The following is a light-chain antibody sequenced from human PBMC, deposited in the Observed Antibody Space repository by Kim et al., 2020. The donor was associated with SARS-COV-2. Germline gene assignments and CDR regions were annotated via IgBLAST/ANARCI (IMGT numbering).Light chain of an antibody. CDR3: QQYYTTPIT. V-gene: IGKV4-1*01. Sequence: ASSTCKSSQSVLSRSNNRNYLSWRQQKPGQPPRLLIDGASSRKSGVPDRFGGSVSETDFTHTVSSLQAEDVTVYYCQQYYTTPITFDQGKRLEIK. J-gene: IGKJ5*01. CDR1: QSVLSRSNNRNY. CDR2: GAS.